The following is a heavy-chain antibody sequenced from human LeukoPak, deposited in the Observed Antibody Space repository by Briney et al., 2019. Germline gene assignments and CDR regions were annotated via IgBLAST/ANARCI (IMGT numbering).Heavy chain of an antibody. CDR1: GFTFSSYA. D-gene: IGHD3-22*01. Sequence: GGSLRLSCAASGFTFSSYAMSWVRQAPGKGLEWVSAIRGSGGSTYYADSVKGRFTISRDNSKNTLYLQMNSLRAEDTAVYYCAKITMIVVAPGAFDIWGQGTMVTVSS. CDR3: AKITMIVVAPGAFDI. CDR2: IRGSGGST. V-gene: IGHV3-23*01. J-gene: IGHJ3*02.